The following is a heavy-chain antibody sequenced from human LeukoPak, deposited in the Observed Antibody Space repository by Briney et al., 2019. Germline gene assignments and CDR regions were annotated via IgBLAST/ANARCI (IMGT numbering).Heavy chain of an antibody. V-gene: IGHV3-43*02. CDR2: TIWYGGST. D-gene: IGHD5-18*01. CDR1: GFTLDVYA. Sequence: GRSLRLSCPAAGFTLDVYAMHWVRHVPGKGLGWVSFTIWYGGSTYYADSVKGRFAISRENSKNSLYLQMNSLRTEDTALYYCAKRGRGYSYGPWGNDAFDIWGQGTMVTVSS. CDR3: AKRGRGYSYGPWGNDAFDI. J-gene: IGHJ3*02.